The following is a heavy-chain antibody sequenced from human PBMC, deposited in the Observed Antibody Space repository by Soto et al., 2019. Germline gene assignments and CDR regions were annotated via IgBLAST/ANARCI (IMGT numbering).Heavy chain of an antibody. CDR2: INPFGGST. D-gene: IGHD6-6*01. J-gene: IGHJ4*02. Sequence: QVQLVQSGAEVKKPGASVTVSCKASGYTFTSYYMHWVRQAPGRGPEWVGIINPFGGSTSYAQNFQGRITLTSDTSTNTVYMELSSLRSDDTAVYYCARALPRIAASREGDYWGQGTLVTVSS. CDR1: GYTFTSYY. V-gene: IGHV1-46*01. CDR3: ARALPRIAASREGDY.